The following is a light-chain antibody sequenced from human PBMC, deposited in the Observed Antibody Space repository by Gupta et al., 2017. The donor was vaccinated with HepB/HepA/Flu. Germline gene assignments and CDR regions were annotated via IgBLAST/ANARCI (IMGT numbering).Light chain of an antibody. CDR3: AAWDDSLNGVV. J-gene: IGLJ2*01. CDR2: SNN. CDR1: SSNIRSNT. V-gene: IGLV1-44*01. Sequence: QSLLTQPPSASGTPGPRVTISCSGSSSNIRSNTVNWYQQLPGTAPKLLIYSNNQRPSGVPDRFAGSKSGTSASLAISGLQSEDEADYYCAAWDDSLNGVVFGGGTKLTVL.